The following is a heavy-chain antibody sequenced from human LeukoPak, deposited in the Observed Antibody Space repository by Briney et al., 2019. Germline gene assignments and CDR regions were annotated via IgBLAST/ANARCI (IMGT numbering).Heavy chain of an antibody. J-gene: IGHJ4*02. D-gene: IGHD6-13*01. CDR1: GFPFSSYS. V-gene: IGHV3-7*03. CDR2: IKPDGTTK. Sequence: GGSLRLSCAASGFPFSSYSMTWVRQAPGKGLEWVANIKPDGTTKFYVDSVKGRFTISRDNALNSLYLQMISLRAEDTAIYYCARSIPYGTTWYGRSDYWGQGTLVTVSS. CDR3: ARSIPYGTTWYGRSDY.